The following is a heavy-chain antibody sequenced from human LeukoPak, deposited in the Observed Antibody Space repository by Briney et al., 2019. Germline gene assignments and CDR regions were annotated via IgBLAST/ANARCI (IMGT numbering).Heavy chain of an antibody. CDR2: ISGSGGST. D-gene: IGHD2-15*01. J-gene: IGHJ4*02. Sequence: GGSLRLSCAASGFTFSSYAMSWVRQAPGKGLEWVLAISGSGGSTYYADSVKGRFTISRDNSKNTLYLQMNSLRAEDTAVYYCAKGGCSGGSCYYPYYFDYWGQGTLVTVSS. V-gene: IGHV3-23*01. CDR3: AKGGCSGGSCYYPYYFDY. CDR1: GFTFSSYA.